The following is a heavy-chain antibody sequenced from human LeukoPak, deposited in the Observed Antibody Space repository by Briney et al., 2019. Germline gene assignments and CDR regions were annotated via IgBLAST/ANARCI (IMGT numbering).Heavy chain of an antibody. J-gene: IGHJ4*02. Sequence: GGSLRLSCAASGFTFSSYSMNWVRQAPGKGLEWVSSISSSSSYIYYADSVKGRFTISRDNAKNSLYLQMNSLRAEDTALYYCARNMLSGSYYFDYWGQGTLVTVSS. V-gene: IGHV3-21*04. CDR1: GFTFSSYS. D-gene: IGHD1-26*01. CDR2: ISSSSSYI. CDR3: ARNMLSGSYYFDY.